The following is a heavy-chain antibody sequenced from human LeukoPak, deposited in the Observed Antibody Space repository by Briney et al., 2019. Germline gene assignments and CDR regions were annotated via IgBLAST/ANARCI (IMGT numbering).Heavy chain of an antibody. D-gene: IGHD3-10*01. Sequence: PSETLSLTCIVSGGSIRGYYWSWIRQPPGKGLEWIGYIHYTGSTDYNPSLKSRVTISVDTSKNQFSLNLSSVTAADTAVYYCARGYGSGSYNNFNHWGQGILVTVSS. CDR3: ARGYGSGSYNNFNH. J-gene: IGHJ4*02. CDR2: IHYTGST. V-gene: IGHV4-59*01. CDR1: GGSIRGYY.